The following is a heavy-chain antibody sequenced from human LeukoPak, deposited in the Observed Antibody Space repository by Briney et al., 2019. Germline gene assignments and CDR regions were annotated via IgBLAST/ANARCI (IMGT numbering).Heavy chain of an antibody. CDR1: GFSFNNKG. CDR3: AKNIAALDFYAMDV. CDR2: ISYDGTEK. V-gene: IGHV3-30*18. Sequence: GSLRLSCVASGFSFNNKGMHWVRQVPGKGLEWVATISYDGTEKDYAVSVKGRFTISRDSSTNTLFLQMNSLRPEDTALYYCAKNIAALDFYAMDVWGTGTTVIVSS. J-gene: IGHJ6*04. D-gene: IGHD6-13*01.